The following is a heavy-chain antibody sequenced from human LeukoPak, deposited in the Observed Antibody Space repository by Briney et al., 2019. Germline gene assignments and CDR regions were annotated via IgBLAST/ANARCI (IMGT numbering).Heavy chain of an antibody. CDR1: GYTFTSYG. J-gene: IGHJ1*01. CDR3: ARAPRRRSSYFSEYFQH. D-gene: IGHD6-6*01. V-gene: IGHV1-18*01. CDR2: ISAYNGNT. Sequence: ASAKVSCKASGYTFTSYGISWVRQAPGQELEWMGWISAYNGNTNCAQRLQGRVTMTTDTSTSTAYMELRSLRSDDTAVYYCARAPRRRSSYFSEYFQHWGQGTLVTVSS.